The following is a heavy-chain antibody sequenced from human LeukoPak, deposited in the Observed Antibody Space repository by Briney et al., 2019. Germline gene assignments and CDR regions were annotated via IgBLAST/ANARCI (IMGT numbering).Heavy chain of an antibody. Sequence: SQTLSLTCAISGDSVSSNSAAWNWIRQSPSRGLEWLGRTYYRSKWYNDYAVSVKSRITINPDTSKNQFPLQLNSVTPEDTAVYYCARDDYYDSSGYRHFDYWGQGTLVTVSS. D-gene: IGHD3-22*01. CDR1: GDSVSSNSAA. V-gene: IGHV6-1*01. CDR2: TYYRSKWYN. J-gene: IGHJ4*02. CDR3: ARDDYYDSSGYRHFDY.